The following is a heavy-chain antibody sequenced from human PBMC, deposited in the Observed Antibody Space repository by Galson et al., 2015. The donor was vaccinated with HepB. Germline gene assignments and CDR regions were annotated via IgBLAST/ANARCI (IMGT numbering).Heavy chain of an antibody. J-gene: IGHJ3*02. CDR1: GGTFSSYS. D-gene: IGHD3-3*01. CDR3: ARDGWSGNHFDGAFDM. Sequence: SVKVSCKASGGTFSSYSISWVRQAPGQGHEWMGRIIPILGRANYAQKFQVRVTITADKSTNTSYMEVSSLRSEDTAVYYCARDGWSGNHFDGAFDMWGQGTMVTVSS. V-gene: IGHV1-69*04. CDR2: IIPILGRA.